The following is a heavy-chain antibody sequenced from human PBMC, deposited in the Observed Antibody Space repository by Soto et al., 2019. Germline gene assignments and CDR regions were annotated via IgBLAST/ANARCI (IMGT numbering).Heavy chain of an antibody. CDR2: ISYDGSNK. D-gene: IGHD3-16*02. CDR1: GFTFSSYG. J-gene: IGHJ4*02. Sequence: GGSLRLSCAASGFTFSSYGMHWVRQAPGKGLEWVAVISYDGSNKYYADSVKGRFTISRDNSKNTLYLQMNSLRAEDTAVYYCAKDVKRLGELSLSPGYWGQGTLVTVSS. CDR3: AKDVKRLGELSLSPGY. V-gene: IGHV3-30*18.